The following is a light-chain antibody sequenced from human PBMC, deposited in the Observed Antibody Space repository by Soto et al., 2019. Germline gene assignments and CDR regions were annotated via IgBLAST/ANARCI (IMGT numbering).Light chain of an antibody. CDR2: EVS. V-gene: IGLV2-14*01. CDR3: SSYTSSSTLDV. CDR1: SSDVGGYNY. J-gene: IGLJ1*01. Sequence: QSALTQPASVSGSPGQSITISCTGTSSDVGGYNYVSWYQQHPGKAPKLMIYEVSNRPSGVSNRFSGPKSGNTASLTISGLQAEDEADYYCSSYTSSSTLDVFGTGTKLTVL.